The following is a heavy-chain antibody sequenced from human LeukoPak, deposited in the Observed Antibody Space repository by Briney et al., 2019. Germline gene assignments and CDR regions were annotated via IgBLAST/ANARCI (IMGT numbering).Heavy chain of an antibody. Sequence: GGSLRLSCAASGFTFSSYGMHWVRQAPGKGLEWVAVISYDGSNKYYADSVKGRFTISRDNPKSTLYLQMNSLRAEDTAVYYCAKDSMVRGENYFDYWGQGTLVTVSS. V-gene: IGHV3-30*18. CDR3: AKDSMVRGENYFDY. D-gene: IGHD3-10*01. CDR1: GFTFSSYG. J-gene: IGHJ4*02. CDR2: ISYDGSNK.